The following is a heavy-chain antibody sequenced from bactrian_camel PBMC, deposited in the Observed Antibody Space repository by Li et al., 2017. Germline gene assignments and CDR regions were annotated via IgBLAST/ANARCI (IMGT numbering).Heavy chain of an antibody. CDR1: GYSTRSTRNYPNYC. D-gene: IGHD2*01. CDR2: ITTDGRNT. CDR3: AAGFRGYCGYGVTQVDDYNT. V-gene: IGHV3S31*01. J-gene: IGHJ4*01. Sequence: VQLVESGGGSVQAGGSLRLSCVDTGYSTRSTRNYPNYCMGWFRQFPGKEREGVAAITTDGRNTYYSDSVDGRFTVSRDNAKNTVYLQMNDLKPEDTGMYYCAAGFRGYCGYGVTQVDDYNTWGQGTQVTVS.